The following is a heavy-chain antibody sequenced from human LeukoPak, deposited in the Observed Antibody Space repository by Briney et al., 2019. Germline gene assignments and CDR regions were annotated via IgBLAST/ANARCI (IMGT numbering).Heavy chain of an antibody. D-gene: IGHD6-13*01. V-gene: IGHV3-7*01. Sequence: GGSLRLSCAASGFRFSNYWMAWVRQAPGKGLQWVANIQQDGGQTYYVDSLKGRFIISRDNAKNSVYLQMKSLRVEETAVYYCARIGYSSSSLDFWGQGTLVTVSS. CDR1: GFRFSNYW. CDR2: IQQDGGQT. CDR3: ARIGYSSSSLDF. J-gene: IGHJ4*02.